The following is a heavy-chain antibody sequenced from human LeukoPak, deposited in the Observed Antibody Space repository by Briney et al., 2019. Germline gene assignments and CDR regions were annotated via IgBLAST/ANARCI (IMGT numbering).Heavy chain of an antibody. CDR3: ARNFYYYYYGMDV. J-gene: IGHJ6*02. CDR2: IYSGGST. Sequence: GGSLRLSCAASGFTFSSYAMSWVRQAPGKGLEWVSVIYSGGSTYYADSVKGRFTISRDNSKNTLYLQMNSLRAEDTAVYYCARNFYYYYYGMDVWGQGTTVTVSS. CDR1: GFTFSSYA. V-gene: IGHV3-53*01.